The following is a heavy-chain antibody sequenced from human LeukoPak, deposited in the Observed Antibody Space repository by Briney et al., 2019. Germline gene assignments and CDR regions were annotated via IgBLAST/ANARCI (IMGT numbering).Heavy chain of an antibody. CDR3: ARLGYCSSTSCYEFDY. J-gene: IGHJ4*02. V-gene: IGHV4-39*01. CDR1: GGSIRSSSNYY. CDR2: IYYSGTT. D-gene: IGHD2-2*01. Sequence: SSETLSLTCTVSGGSIRSSSNYYWGWIRQPPGKGLECIGTIYYSGTTYYNPSLKSRVTISVDTSKNQFSLKLNSVTAADTAVYYCARLGYCSSTSCYEFDYWGQGTLVTVSS.